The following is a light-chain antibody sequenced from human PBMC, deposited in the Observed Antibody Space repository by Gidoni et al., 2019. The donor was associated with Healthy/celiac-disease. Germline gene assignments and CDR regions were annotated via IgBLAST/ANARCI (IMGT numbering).Light chain of an antibody. Sequence: QSALTQPASVSGSPGQAITISCTGTSSDVGSYNLVSWYQQHPVKAPKLMIYEGSKRPSGVSNRFSGSKSGNTASLTISGLQAEDEADYYCCSYAGSSTFVVFGTGTKVTVL. CDR2: EGS. V-gene: IGLV2-23*03. CDR3: CSYAGSSTFVV. CDR1: SSDVGSYNL. J-gene: IGLJ1*01.